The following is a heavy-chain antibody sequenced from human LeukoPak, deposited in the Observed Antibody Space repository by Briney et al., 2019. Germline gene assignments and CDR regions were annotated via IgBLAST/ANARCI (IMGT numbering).Heavy chain of an antibody. D-gene: IGHD2-15*01. CDR3: ARDRVNYSTDVSYAFDI. J-gene: IGHJ3*02. CDR1: GYTFTTYA. Sequence: GASVKVSCKASGYTFTTYAMHWVRQAPGQRLEWMGWINGGNGNTKYSQKFQDRVTFTRDTSASTAYMELSSLRSEDTAVYYCARDRVNYSTDVSYAFDIWGQGTMVTVSS. CDR2: INGGNGNT. V-gene: IGHV1-3*01.